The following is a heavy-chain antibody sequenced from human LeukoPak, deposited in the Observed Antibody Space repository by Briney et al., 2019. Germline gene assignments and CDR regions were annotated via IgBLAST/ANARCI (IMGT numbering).Heavy chain of an antibody. J-gene: IGHJ5*02. CDR1: GYSISSGYY. D-gene: IGHD6-6*01. Sequence: PSETLSLTCAVSGYSISSGYYWGWIRQPPGKGLEWIGSIYLSGSTYYNPSLRSRVTISVDTSKNQFSLKLSSVTAADTAVYYCARYPSSIAARLFDPWGQGTLVTVSS. CDR2: IYLSGST. CDR3: ARYPSSIAARLFDP. V-gene: IGHV4-38-2*01.